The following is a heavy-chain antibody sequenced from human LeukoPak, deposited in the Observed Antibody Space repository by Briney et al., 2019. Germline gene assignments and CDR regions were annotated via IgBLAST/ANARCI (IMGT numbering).Heavy chain of an antibody. CDR1: GGSFSGYY. Sequence: SETLSLTCAVYGGSFSGYYWSWIRQPPGKGLEWIGYIYYSGSTYYNPSLKSRVTISVDTSKNQFSLKLSSVTAADTAVYYCARGGLLKTYFDYWGQGTLVTVSS. CDR2: IYYSGST. CDR3: ARGGLLKTYFDY. J-gene: IGHJ4*02. V-gene: IGHV4-34*01.